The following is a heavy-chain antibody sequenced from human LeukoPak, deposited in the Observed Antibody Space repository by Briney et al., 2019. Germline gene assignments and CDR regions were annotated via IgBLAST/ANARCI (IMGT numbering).Heavy chain of an antibody. D-gene: IGHD2-21*02. V-gene: IGHV3-33*01. CDR2: ILYDGSHK. CDR1: GFTFSSYG. J-gene: IGHJ4*02. CDR3: ARDLGGCGDRFCSYYFDH. Sequence: PGGSLRLSCGASGFTFSSYGMNWLRQAPGKGLEWVSVILYDGSHKYYADSAKGRFTISRDNSKNTVSLQMDSLRVEDTALYYCARDLGGCGDRFCSYYFDHWGQGIQVTVSS.